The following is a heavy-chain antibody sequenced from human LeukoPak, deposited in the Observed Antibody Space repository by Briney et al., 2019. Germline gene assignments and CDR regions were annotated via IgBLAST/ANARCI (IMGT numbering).Heavy chain of an antibody. Sequence: GESLQISCKGSGYRFTTYWIGWVRQMPGKGLEWMGIIYPGDSDIRYRPSFRGQVTISADKSISTAYLQWSSLRASDTAMYYCARLISRGTGYNYLDDWGQGTLATVSS. J-gene: IGHJ4*02. CDR3: ARLISRGTGYNYLDD. CDR2: IYPGDSDI. V-gene: IGHV5-51*01. D-gene: IGHD5-24*01. CDR1: GYRFTTYW.